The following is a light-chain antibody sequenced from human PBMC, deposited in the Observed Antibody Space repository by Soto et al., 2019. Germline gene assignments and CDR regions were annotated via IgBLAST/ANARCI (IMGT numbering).Light chain of an antibody. CDR1: SSNIGGNS. V-gene: IGLV1-44*01. J-gene: IGLJ3*02. CDR2: TNN. Sequence: QSVMSQPPSVSAAPGQRVTISCSGSSSNIGGNSVSWYQQLPGTAPKLLIYTNNERPSGVPDRFSGSKSGTSASLAISGLQSEDEAIYYCATRHDSLHAWVFGGGTKLTVL. CDR3: ATRHDSLHAWV.